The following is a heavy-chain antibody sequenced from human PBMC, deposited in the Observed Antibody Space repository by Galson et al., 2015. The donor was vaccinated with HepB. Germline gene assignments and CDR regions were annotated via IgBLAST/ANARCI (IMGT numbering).Heavy chain of an antibody. CDR2: IKQDGSEK. D-gene: IGHD2-2*01. J-gene: IGHJ3*02. Sequence: SLRLSCAASGFTFSSYWMSWVRQAPGKGLEWVANIKQDGSEKYYVDSVKGRFTISRDNAKNSLYLQMNSLRAEDTAVYYCARDARFGSTSWNDAFDIWGQGTMVTVSS. V-gene: IGHV3-7*01. CDR1: GFTFSSYW. CDR3: ARDARFGSTSWNDAFDI.